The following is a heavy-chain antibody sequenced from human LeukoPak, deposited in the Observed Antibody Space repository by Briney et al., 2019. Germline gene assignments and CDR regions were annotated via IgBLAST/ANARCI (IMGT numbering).Heavy chain of an antibody. V-gene: IGHV1-18*01. J-gene: IGHJ5*02. CDR3: ARESPGLRNWFDR. Sequence: ASEKVSCKASGYTFTSYGIICVRQAPGQGLEWMGWIRACNSNTNYAQKLQGRVTMTTDTSRSTAYMELRSLRSDDTAVYYCARESPGLRNWFDRWGQGTLVTVSA. CDR2: IRACNSNT. D-gene: IGHD1-14*01. CDR1: GYTFTSYG.